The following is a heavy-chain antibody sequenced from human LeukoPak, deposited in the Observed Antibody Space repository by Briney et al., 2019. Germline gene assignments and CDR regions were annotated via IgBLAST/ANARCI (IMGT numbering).Heavy chain of an antibody. J-gene: IGHJ4*02. Sequence: ASVKVSCKTSGYTFTSYGISWVRQAPGQGLEWMGWINPNSGNTDYAQRLQGRLTVTKDTSTSTAYMELRSLRSDDTALYYCARDVGQYCSGGSCYPLDYWGQGTLVTVSS. CDR2: INPNSGNT. CDR1: GYTFTSYG. V-gene: IGHV1-18*04. D-gene: IGHD2-15*01. CDR3: ARDVGQYCSGGSCYPLDY.